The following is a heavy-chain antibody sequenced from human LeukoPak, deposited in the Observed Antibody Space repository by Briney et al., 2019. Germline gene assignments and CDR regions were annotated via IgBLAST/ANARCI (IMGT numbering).Heavy chain of an antibody. J-gene: IGHJ4*02. CDR3: ARERYTEFDY. V-gene: IGHV3-23*01. D-gene: IGHD1-14*01. CDR2: ISGSGGST. Sequence: GGSLRLSCAASGFTFSDYWMNWVRQAPGKGLEWVSAISGSGGSTYYADSVKGRFTISRDNAKNSLYLQMNSLRAEDTAVYYCARERYTEFDYWGQGTLVTVSS. CDR1: GFTFSDYW.